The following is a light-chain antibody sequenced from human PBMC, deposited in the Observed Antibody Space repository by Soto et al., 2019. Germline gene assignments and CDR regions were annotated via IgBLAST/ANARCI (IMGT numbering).Light chain of an antibody. V-gene: IGLV2-8*01. CDR3: RSHSGRHHPFV. CDR1: SSDVGGYNF. Sequence: QSALTQPPSASGSPGQSVTISCTGTSSDVGGYNFVSWYQQHPGKAPKVMIYDVNKRPSGVPDRFSGSKSGNTASLTVSRAQAEEGADFYLRSHSGRHHPFVFGTGTKLTVL. CDR2: DVN. J-gene: IGLJ1*01.